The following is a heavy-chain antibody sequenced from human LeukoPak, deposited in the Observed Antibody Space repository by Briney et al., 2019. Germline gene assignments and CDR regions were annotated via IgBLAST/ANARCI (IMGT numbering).Heavy chain of an antibody. Sequence: VSVKPSCTPSRYTVTRSVISWVRQAAGHQLKWLGWISAYNGNTNYAQKLQGRVTMTTDTSTRTGYMEMSSLRSEDTAVYYCAAVITDGPGYMDVWGKGSTVTISS. D-gene: IGHD3-10*01. J-gene: IGHJ6*03. V-gene: IGHV1-18*01. CDR2: ISAYNGNT. CDR3: AAVITDGPGYMDV. CDR1: RYTVTRSV.